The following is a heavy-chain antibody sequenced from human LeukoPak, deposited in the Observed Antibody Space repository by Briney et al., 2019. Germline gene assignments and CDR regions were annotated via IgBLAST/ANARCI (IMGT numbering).Heavy chain of an antibody. CDR2: IYYSGST. Sequence: SQTLSLTCTVSGGSISSGGYYWSWLRQHPGKGLEWIGYIYYSGSTYYNPSLKSRVTISVDTSKNQFSLKLSSVTAADTAVYYCARQTTYERQGVDYWGQGTLVTVSS. CDR3: ARQTTYERQGVDY. J-gene: IGHJ4*02. CDR1: GGSISSGGYY. D-gene: IGHD1-7*01. V-gene: IGHV4-31*03.